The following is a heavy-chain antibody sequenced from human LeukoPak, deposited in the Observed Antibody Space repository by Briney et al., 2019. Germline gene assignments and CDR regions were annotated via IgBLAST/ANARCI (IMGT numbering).Heavy chain of an antibody. V-gene: IGHV1-69*06. CDR2: IIPIFGTA. Sequence: GASVKVSCKASGGTFSSYAISWVRQAPGQGLEWMGGIIPIFGTANYAQKFQGRVTITADKSTSTAYMELSSLRSEDTAVYYCARPGQQLVPSGYFQHWGQGTLVTVSS. J-gene: IGHJ1*01. D-gene: IGHD6-13*01. CDR3: ARPGQQLVPSGYFQH. CDR1: GGTFSSYA.